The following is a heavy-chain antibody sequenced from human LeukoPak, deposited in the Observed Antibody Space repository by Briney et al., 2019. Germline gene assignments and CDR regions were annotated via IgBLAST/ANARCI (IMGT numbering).Heavy chain of an antibody. V-gene: IGHV4-39*01. D-gene: IGHD3-22*01. Sequence: SETLSLTCTVSGGSISSSSYYWAWIRQPPGKGLEWIGNINYSGSTHYNASLKSRVTISEDTSKNQFSLKLSSVTAADTAVYYCGRRVAGSGYRDYWGQGTLVTVSS. CDR1: GGSISSSSYY. CDR3: GRRVAGSGYRDY. CDR2: INYSGST. J-gene: IGHJ4*02.